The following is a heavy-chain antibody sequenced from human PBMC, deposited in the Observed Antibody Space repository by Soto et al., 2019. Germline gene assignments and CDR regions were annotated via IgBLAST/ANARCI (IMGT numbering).Heavy chain of an antibody. V-gene: IGHV1-3*01. D-gene: IGHD6-13*01. Sequence: GASVKVSCKASGYTFTSYAMHWVRQAPGQRLEWMGWINAGNGNTKYSQKFQGRVTITRDTSASTAYMELSSLRSEDMAVYYCARDSPLLDSSSWYHPGFDYWGQGTLVTVSS. CDR3: ARDSPLLDSSSWYHPGFDY. CDR1: GYTFTSYA. CDR2: INAGNGNT. J-gene: IGHJ4*02.